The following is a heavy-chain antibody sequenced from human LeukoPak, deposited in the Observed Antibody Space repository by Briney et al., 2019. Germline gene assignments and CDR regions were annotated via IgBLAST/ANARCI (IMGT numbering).Heavy chain of an antibody. CDR2: IYSGGST. D-gene: IGHD6-19*01. CDR1: GFTVSSNY. Sequence: GGSLRLSCAASGFTVSSNYMSWVRQAPGKGLEWVSVIYSGGSTYYADTVKGRFTISRHNSKNTLYLQMNSLRAEDTAVYYCARVAVAVACTIWEGIFDYWGQGTLVTVSS. V-gene: IGHV3-53*04. J-gene: IGHJ4*02. CDR3: ARVAVAVACTIWEGIFDY.